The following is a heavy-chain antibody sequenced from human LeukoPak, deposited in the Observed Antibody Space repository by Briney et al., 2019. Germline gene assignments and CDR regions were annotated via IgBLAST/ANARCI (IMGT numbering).Heavy chain of an antibody. D-gene: IGHD5-12*01. Sequence: SESLSLTCTVSGGSISSYYWSWIRQPPGKGLEWIGYIYYSGSTNYNPSLKSRVTISVDTPKNQFSLKLSSVTAADTAVYYCASGYDLLGVDYWGQGTLVTVSS. CDR3: ASGYDLLGVDY. CDR2: IYYSGST. V-gene: IGHV4-59*01. CDR1: GGSISSYY. J-gene: IGHJ4*02.